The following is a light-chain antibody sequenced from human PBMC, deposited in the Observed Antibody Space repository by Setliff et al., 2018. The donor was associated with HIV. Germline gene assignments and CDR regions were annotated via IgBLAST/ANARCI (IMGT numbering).Light chain of an antibody. CDR3: QSYDSSLSGSYV. CDR1: SSNIGAGYD. V-gene: IGLV1-40*01. CDR2: GNS. Sequence: QSVLTQPLSVSGAPGQRVTISCTGSSSNIGAGYDVHWYQQLPGTAPKILIYGNSNQPSGVPDRFSGSKSGTSASLAITGLQAEDEADYYCQSYDSSLSGSYVFGTGTKVTVL. J-gene: IGLJ1*01.